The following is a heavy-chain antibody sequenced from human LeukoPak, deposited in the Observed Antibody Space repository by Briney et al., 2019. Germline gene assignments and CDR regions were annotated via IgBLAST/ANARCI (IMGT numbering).Heavy chain of an antibody. CDR2: IIPIFGTA. V-gene: IGHV1-69*05. D-gene: IGHD6-6*01. CDR3: ARERYSSSSGPDWFDP. J-gene: IGHJ5*02. CDR1: GYTFTSYG. Sequence: SVKVSCKASGYTFTSYGISWVRQAPGQGLEWMGGIIPIFGTANYAQKFQGRVTITTDESTSTAYMELSSLRSEDTAVYYCARERYSSSSGPDWFDPWGQGTLVTVSS.